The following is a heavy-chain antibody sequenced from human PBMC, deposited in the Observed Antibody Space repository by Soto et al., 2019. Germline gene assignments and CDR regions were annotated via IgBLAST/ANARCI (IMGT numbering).Heavy chain of an antibody. V-gene: IGHV4-31*01. Sequence: QVQLQESGPGLVKPSQTLSLTCTVSGGSISSGGYYWSWIRQHPGKGLEWIGYIYYSGSTYYNPSLKXXVXIXXDTSKNQFSLKLSSVTAADTAVYYCARVIKDAFDIWGQGTMVTVSS. CDR2: IYYSGST. J-gene: IGHJ3*02. CDR3: ARVIKDAFDI. CDR1: GGSISSGGYY.